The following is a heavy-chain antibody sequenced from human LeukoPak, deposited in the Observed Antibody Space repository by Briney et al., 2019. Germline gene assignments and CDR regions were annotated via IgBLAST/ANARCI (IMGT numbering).Heavy chain of an antibody. V-gene: IGHV3-64D*06. CDR3: VKDRSDILTGPGSN. D-gene: IGHD3-9*01. J-gene: IGHJ4*02. CDR2: ISGNGGST. CDR1: GFTFSSYA. Sequence: GGSLRLSCSASGFTFSSYAMHWVRQAPGKGLEYVSAISGNGGSTYYADSVMGRFTISRDNSKNTLYLQMSSLRAEDTAVYYCVKDRSDILTGPGSNWGQGTLVTVSS.